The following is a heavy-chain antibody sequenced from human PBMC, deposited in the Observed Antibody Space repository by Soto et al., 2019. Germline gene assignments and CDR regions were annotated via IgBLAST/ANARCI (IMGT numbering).Heavy chain of an antibody. V-gene: IGHV3-30*18. D-gene: IGHD6-19*01. CDR1: GFTFSSYG. CDR2: ISYDGSNK. CDR3: VKDGSSGWPYYYGMDV. Sequence: QVQLVESGGGVGQPGRSLRLSCAASGFTFSSYGMHWVRQAPGKGLEWVAVISYDGSNKYYADSVKGRFTISRDNSKNTLYLQMSSLRAEDTAVYYCVKDGSSGWPYYYGMDVWGQGTTVTVSS. J-gene: IGHJ6*02.